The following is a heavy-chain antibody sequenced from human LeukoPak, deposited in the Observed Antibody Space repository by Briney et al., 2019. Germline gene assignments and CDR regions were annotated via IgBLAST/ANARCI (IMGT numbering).Heavy chain of an antibody. Sequence: SETLSLTCTVSGYSISSGYYWGWIRQPPGEGLGWIGSSYHSGSTYYNPSLKSRVTISVDTSKNQFSLKLSSVTAADTAAYYCATVPIEWLRFAYIFDYWGQGTLVTVSS. J-gene: IGHJ4*02. D-gene: IGHD5-12*01. CDR2: SYHSGST. V-gene: IGHV4-38-2*02. CDR3: ATVPIEWLRFAYIFDY. CDR1: GYSISSGYY.